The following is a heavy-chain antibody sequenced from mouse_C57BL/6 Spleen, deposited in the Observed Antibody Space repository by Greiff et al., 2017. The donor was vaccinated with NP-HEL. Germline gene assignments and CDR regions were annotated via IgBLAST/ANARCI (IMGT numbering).Heavy chain of an antibody. CDR3: ARGGLLLRSRGAMDY. V-gene: IGHV1-52*01. CDR1: GYTFTSYW. Sequence: QVQLQQPGAELVRPGSSVKLSCKASGYTFTSYWMHWVKQRPIQGLEWIGNIDPSDSEAHYNQKFKDKATLTVDKSSSTAYMQLSSLTSEDSAVYYCARGGLLLRSRGAMDYWGQGTSVTVSS. J-gene: IGHJ4*01. D-gene: IGHD1-1*01. CDR2: IDPSDSEA.